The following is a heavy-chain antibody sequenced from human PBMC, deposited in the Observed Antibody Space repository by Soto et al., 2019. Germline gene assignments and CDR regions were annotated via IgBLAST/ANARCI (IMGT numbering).Heavy chain of an antibody. CDR1: GGSISSGDYY. Sequence: QVQLQESGPGLVKPSQTLSLTCTVSGGSISSGDYYWSWIRQHPGKGLEWIGYIYYSGSTYYNPSLKSRVTISVDTSTNQCSLKLSSVTAADTAVYYCARWWSGSRQGFDPWGQGTLVTVSS. D-gene: IGHD3-3*01. J-gene: IGHJ5*02. V-gene: IGHV4-31*03. CDR3: ARWWSGSRQGFDP. CDR2: IYYSGST.